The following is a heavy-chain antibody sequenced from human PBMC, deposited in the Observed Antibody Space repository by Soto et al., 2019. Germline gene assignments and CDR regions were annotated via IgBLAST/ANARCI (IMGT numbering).Heavy chain of an antibody. CDR2: INAGNGNT. CDR3: ARVLARGYGMDV. V-gene: IGHV1-3*01. J-gene: IGHJ6*02. Sequence: SVKVSCKASGYTFTSYAMHWVRQAPGQRLEWMGWINAGNGNTKYSQKFQGRVTITRDTSASTAYMELSSLRSEDTAVYYCARVLARGYGMDVWGQGTTVTVSS. CDR1: GYTFTSYA. D-gene: IGHD3-10*01.